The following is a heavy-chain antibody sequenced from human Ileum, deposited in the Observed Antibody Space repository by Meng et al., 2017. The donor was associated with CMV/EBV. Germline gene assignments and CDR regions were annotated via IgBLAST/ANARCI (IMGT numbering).Heavy chain of an antibody. CDR2: IYTSGTT. CDR1: GGTISHYY. J-gene: IGHJ4*02. CDR3: ARNYGSGNWNFFHY. D-gene: IGHD3-10*01. V-gene: IGHV4-4*07. Sequence: QVQRPALGPGLVKTSETLSLTRDVSGGTISHYYWSWIRQPAGKGLEWIAHIYTSGTTNYNPSLKSRVTMSVDTSRNQFSLKLTSVTAADTAVYYCARNYGSGNWNFFHYWGQGTLVTVSS.